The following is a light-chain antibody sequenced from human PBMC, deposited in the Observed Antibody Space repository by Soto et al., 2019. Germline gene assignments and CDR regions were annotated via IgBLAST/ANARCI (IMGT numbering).Light chain of an antibody. Sequence: DIQMTQSPSTVSASVGDRVTITCRASQSIRNWLAWYQQKPGKAPKLLIYKASTLESGVPSRFSGSGSGTEFTLTISSLQPDDFATYYCQHYNSYSEAFGQGTKV. V-gene: IGKV1-5*03. J-gene: IGKJ1*01. CDR2: KAS. CDR1: QSIRNW. CDR3: QHYNSYSEA.